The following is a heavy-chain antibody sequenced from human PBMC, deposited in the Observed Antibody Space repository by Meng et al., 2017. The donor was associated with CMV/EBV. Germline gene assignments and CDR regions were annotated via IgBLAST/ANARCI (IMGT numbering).Heavy chain of an antibody. J-gene: IGHJ6*02. D-gene: IGHD6-6*01. CDR1: GYTFTSYD. Sequence: ASVKVSCKASGYTFTSYDINWVRQATGQGLEWMGWMNPNSGNTGYVQKFQGRVTMTRNTSISTAYMELSSLRSEDTAVYYCIYSSSPYYYYGMDVWGQGTTVTVSS. CDR2: MNPNSGNT. CDR3: IYSSSPYYYYGMDV. V-gene: IGHV1-8*01.